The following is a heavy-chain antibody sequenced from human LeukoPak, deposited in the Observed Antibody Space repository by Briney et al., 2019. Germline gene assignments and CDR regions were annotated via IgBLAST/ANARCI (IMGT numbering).Heavy chain of an antibody. D-gene: IGHD3-3*01. J-gene: IGHJ4*02. CDR3: ARTGEWLLDFDY. Sequence: GASVTVSCKASGYTFTGYYMHWVRQAPGQGLEWMGWINPNSGGTNYAQKLQGRVTMTRDTSISTAYMELSRLRSDDTAVYYCARTGEWLLDFDYWGQGTLVTVSS. V-gene: IGHV1-2*02. CDR2: INPNSGGT. CDR1: GYTFTGYY.